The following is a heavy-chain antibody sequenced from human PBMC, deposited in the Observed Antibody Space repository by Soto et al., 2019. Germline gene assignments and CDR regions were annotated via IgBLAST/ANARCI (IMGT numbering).Heavy chain of an antibody. CDR3: ARDRDVAGPGTVETDYYYGMDV. D-gene: IGHD1-1*01. CDR2: AIPVLGVA. V-gene: IGHV1-69*08. J-gene: IGHJ6*02. Sequence: QVQLVQSGAEVKKPGSSVKVSCKASGGNFRSQSISISWVRQAPGQGLEWMGRAIPVLGVANYAQKFQGRVTIKKDKVTSTVYMELSSLRSEDTAVYYCARDRDVAGPGTVETDYYYGMDVWGQGTTVTVSS. CDR1: GGNFRSQSIS.